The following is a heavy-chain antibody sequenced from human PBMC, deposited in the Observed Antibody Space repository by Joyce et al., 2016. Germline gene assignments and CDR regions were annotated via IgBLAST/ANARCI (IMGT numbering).Heavy chain of an antibody. CDR2: IYPTGDT. D-gene: IGHD1-1*01. CDR3: ARTLRTRAFDY. CDR1: GGPFSSFY. J-gene: IGHJ4*02. V-gene: IGHV4-4*07. Sequence: QVQLQESGRGQVKPSETLSLTCTVSGGPFSSFYWSWIRQPAGKGLEWIGRIYPTGDTNYRPSLESRVTMSVDMSKNQFSLKLTSVSAADTAIYYCARTLRTRAFDYWGQGTLVTVSS.